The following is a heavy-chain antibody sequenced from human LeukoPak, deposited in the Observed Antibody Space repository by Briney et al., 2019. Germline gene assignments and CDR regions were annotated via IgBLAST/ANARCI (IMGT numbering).Heavy chain of an antibody. CDR3: AKIVKAVGTDY. J-gene: IGHJ4*02. Sequence: PGGSLRLSCAASGFTFSNYAMSWVRQAPGKGLEWVSAIGSSGGTTYYADSVKGRFTISRDNSKNTLYLQLNSLRAEDTAVYYCAKIVKAVGTDYWGQGTLVTVSS. CDR2: IGSSGGTT. CDR1: GFTFSNYA. D-gene: IGHD6-13*01. V-gene: IGHV3-23*01.